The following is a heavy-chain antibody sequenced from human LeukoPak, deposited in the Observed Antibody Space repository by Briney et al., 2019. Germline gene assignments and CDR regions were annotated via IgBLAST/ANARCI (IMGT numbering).Heavy chain of an antibody. Sequence: VASVTVSSKPTGYSFTSYYVHSVRQAPGQGLKWVGVISPNDGGTISAQKSQDRVALTRDSSTSTVCMGMSSRKSDDTAVYYCASVRFSSGWYVAFDMWGQGTMVTVSS. CDR2: ISPNDGGT. V-gene: IGHV1-46*04. J-gene: IGHJ3*02. CDR1: GYSFTSYY. CDR3: ASVRFSSGWYVAFDM. D-gene: IGHD6-19*01.